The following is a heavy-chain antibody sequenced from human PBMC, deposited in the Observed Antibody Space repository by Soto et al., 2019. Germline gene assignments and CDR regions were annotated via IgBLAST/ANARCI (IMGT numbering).Heavy chain of an antibody. CDR2: INSDGSST. Sequence: EVQLVESGGGLVQPGGSLRLSCAASGFTFSSYWMHWVRQAPGKGLVRVSRINSDGSSTSYADSVKGRFTISRDNAKNTLYLQMNSLRAEDTAVYYCAREGGRYYYYGMDVWGQGTTVTVSS. J-gene: IGHJ6*02. CDR3: AREGGRYYYYGMDV. CDR1: GFTFSSYW. V-gene: IGHV3-74*01. D-gene: IGHD2-15*01.